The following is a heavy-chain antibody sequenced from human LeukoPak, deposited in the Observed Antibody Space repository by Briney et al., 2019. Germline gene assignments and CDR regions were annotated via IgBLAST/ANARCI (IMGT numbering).Heavy chain of an antibody. D-gene: IGHD6-13*01. J-gene: IGHJ4*02. CDR1: GGSISSSNW. CDR3: ARKGQQLVPYYFDY. Sequence: PSETLSLACAVSGGSISSSNWWSWVRQPPGKGLEWIGEIYHSGSTNYNPSLKSRVTISVDKSKNQFSLKLSSVTAADTAVYYCARKGQQLVPYYFDYWGQGTLVTVSS. CDR2: IYHSGST. V-gene: IGHV4-4*02.